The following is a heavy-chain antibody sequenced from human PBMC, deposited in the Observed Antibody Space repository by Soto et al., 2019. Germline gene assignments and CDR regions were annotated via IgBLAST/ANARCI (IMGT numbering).Heavy chain of an antibody. D-gene: IGHD3-22*01. V-gene: IGHV3-23*01. Sequence: GGSLRLSCAASGFTFGSYAMSWVRQAPGKGLEWVSGISGSGGTTYYADSVKGRFTISRDNSKNTVYLQMNSLRAEDTAVYYCAKAVSSGWPYYFENWGQGTLVTVSS. J-gene: IGHJ4*02. CDR2: ISGSGGTT. CDR1: GFTFGSYA. CDR3: AKAVSSGWPYYFEN.